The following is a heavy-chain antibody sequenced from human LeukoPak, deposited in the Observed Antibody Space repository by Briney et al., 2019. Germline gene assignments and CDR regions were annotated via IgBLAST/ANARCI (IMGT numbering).Heavy chain of an antibody. CDR3: ATYYYGSGSDY. CDR2: ISSSGSTI. V-gene: IGHV3-48*03. D-gene: IGHD3-10*01. J-gene: IGHJ4*02. Sequence: PGGSLRLSCAASGFTFSSYEMNWVRQAPGKGLEWVSYISSSGSTIYYADSVKGRFTISRDNAKNSLYLQMNSLRAEDTAVHYCATYYYGSGSDYWGQGTLVTVSS. CDR1: GFTFSSYE.